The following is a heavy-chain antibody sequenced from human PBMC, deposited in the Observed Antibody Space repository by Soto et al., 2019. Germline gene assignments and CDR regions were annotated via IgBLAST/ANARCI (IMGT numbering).Heavy chain of an antibody. D-gene: IGHD4-17*01. CDR2: ISYDGSNK. Sequence: GSLRLSCAASGFTFSSYAMHWVRQAPGKGLEWVAVISYDGSNKYYADSVKGRFTISRDNSKNTLYLQMNSLRAEDTAVYYCAREVTTRGYYYYYGMDVWGQGTTVTVSS. CDR1: GFTFSSYA. V-gene: IGHV3-30-3*01. CDR3: AREVTTRGYYYYYGMDV. J-gene: IGHJ6*02.